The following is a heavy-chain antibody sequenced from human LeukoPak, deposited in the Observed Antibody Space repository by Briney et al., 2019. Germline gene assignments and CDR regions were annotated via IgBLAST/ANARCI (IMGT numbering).Heavy chain of an antibody. Sequence: GGSLRLSCAASGFTFNNAWMNWVRQAPGKGLEWVGFIRSKAYGGTTEYAASVKGRFTISRDDSKSIAYLQMNSLKTEDTAVYYCTRAGGGSYPHYYYGMDVWGQGTTVTVSS. CDR1: GFTFNNAW. CDR2: IRSKAYGGTT. V-gene: IGHV3-49*04. CDR3: TRAGGGSYPHYYYGMDV. J-gene: IGHJ6*02. D-gene: IGHD1-26*01.